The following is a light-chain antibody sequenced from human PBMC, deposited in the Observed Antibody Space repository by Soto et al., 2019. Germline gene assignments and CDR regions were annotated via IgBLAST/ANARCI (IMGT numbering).Light chain of an antibody. V-gene: IGLV2-11*01. CDR1: SSDVGGYNF. Sequence: QSALTQPRSVSGSPGQSVTISWTGTSSDVGGYNFVSWYQQYPGKAPKLIIYDVTKGPSGVPDRFSGSKSGNTASLTISGLQTDDEADYYCCSYAGSYTHVFGTGTKLTAL. CDR3: CSYAGSYTHV. J-gene: IGLJ1*01. CDR2: DVT.